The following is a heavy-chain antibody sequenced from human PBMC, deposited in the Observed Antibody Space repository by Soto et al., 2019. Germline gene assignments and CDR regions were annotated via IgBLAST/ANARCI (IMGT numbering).Heavy chain of an antibody. CDR1: VFTFSDHY. D-gene: IGHD2-8*02. CDR3: VRKSVLGANNIDY. CDR2: IRNKANSYTT. Sequence: GGALRLCSAASVFTFSDHYMDWVRQAPGKGLEWVGRIRNKANSYTTAYAAPVKGRFTISRDDSKNSLFVQMDSLKTQDTAGYYCVRKSVLGANNIDYWGQGTPVTVSS. V-gene: IGHV3-72*01. J-gene: IGHJ4*02.